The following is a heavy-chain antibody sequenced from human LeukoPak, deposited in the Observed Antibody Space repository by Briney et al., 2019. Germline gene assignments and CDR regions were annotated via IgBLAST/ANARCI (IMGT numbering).Heavy chain of an antibody. Sequence: GGSLRLSCTASRFSFSSWSMSWVRQAPEKRLEWVANMKEDGSEIYYVDSVQGRFTISRDNAKSSVYLQMNSLRGEDTAVYYCARENWGRFDYWGQGTLVTVSS. CDR3: ARENWGRFDY. J-gene: IGHJ4*02. V-gene: IGHV3-7*01. CDR2: MKEDGSEI. CDR1: RFSFSSWS. D-gene: IGHD7-27*01.